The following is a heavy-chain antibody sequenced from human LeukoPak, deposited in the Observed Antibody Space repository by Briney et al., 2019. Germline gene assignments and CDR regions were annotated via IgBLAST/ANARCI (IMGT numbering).Heavy chain of an antibody. CDR3: ARDPDTAIYWVPYARGMDV. Sequence: GASVKVSCKASGYTFTSYGISWVRQAPGQGLEWMGWISAYNGNTNYAQKLQGRVTMTTDTSTSTAYMELRSLRSDDTAVYYCARDPDTAIYWVPYARGMDVWGQGTTVTVSS. V-gene: IGHV1-18*01. J-gene: IGHJ6*02. CDR2: ISAYNGNT. D-gene: IGHD5-18*01. CDR1: GYTFTSYG.